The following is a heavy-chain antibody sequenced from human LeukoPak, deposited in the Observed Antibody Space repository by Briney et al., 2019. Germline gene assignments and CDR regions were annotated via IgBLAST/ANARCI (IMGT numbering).Heavy chain of an antibody. CDR3: AKDANIVVVPVAQTPDWFDP. V-gene: IGHV3-23*01. J-gene: IGHJ5*02. CDR1: GFTFSSYA. Sequence: GGSLRLSCAASGFTFSSYAMSWVRQAPGKGLEWVSAISGTGRSTYYADSVKGRFTISRDSSKNTLYLQMNSLRAEDTAVYYCAKDANIVVVPVAQTPDWFDPWGQGTLVTVSS. CDR2: ISGTGRST. D-gene: IGHD2-2*01.